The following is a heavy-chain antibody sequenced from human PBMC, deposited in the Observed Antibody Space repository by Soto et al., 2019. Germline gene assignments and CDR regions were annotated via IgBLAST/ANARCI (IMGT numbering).Heavy chain of an antibody. CDR2: IYYSGST. CDR3: ARYSRMYGMDV. J-gene: IGHJ6*02. D-gene: IGHD6-13*01. CDR1: GGSISSGDYY. Sequence: PSETLSLTCTVSGGSISSGDYYWSWIRQPPGKGLEWIGYIYYSGSTYYNPSLKSRVTISVDTSKNQFSLKLSSVTAADTAVYYCARYSRMYGMDVWGQGTTVTVSS. V-gene: IGHV4-30-4*01.